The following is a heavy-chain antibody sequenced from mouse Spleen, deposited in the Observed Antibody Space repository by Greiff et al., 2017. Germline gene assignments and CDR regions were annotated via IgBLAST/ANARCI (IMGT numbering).Heavy chain of an antibody. J-gene: IGHJ1*01. V-gene: IGHV5-9*04. CDR1: GFTFSSYA. Sequence: EVNLVESGGGLVKLGGSLKLSCAASGFTFSSYAMSWVRQTPEKRLEWVATISSGGGNTYYPDSVKGRFTISRDNAKNTLYLQMSSLKSEDTAMYYCARRGNWDWYFDVWGAGTTVTVSS. CDR2: ISSGGGNT. D-gene: IGHD4-1*01. CDR3: ARRGNWDWYFDV.